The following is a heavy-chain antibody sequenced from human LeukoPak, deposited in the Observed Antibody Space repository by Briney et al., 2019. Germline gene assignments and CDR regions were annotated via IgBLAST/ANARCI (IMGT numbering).Heavy chain of an antibody. V-gene: IGHV4-61*01. J-gene: IGHJ6*03. CDR3: ARATQYSNYFHDVYYYYMDV. Sequence: PSETLSLTCAVSGYSISSGYYWGWIRQPPGKGLEWIGYIYYSGSTNYNPSLKSRVTISVDTSKNQFSLKLSSVTAADTAVYYCARATQYSNYFHDVYYYYMDVWGKGTTVTVSS. CDR1: GYSISSGYY. CDR2: IYYSGST. D-gene: IGHD4-11*01.